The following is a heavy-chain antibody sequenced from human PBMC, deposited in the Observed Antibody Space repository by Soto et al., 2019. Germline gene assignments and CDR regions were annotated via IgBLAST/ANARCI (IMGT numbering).Heavy chain of an antibody. Sequence: EVQLLESGGGLVQPGGSLRLSCAASGFTFSSYAMSWVRQVPGKGLEWVSAISGSGGSTYYADSVKGRFTISRDNSKNTLYLQMNSLSAEDTAVYYCATQSPPRYCSGGSCLSAFDIWGQGTMVTVSS. CDR3: ATQSPPRYCSGGSCLSAFDI. J-gene: IGHJ3*02. CDR1: GFTFSSYA. CDR2: ISGSGGST. D-gene: IGHD2-15*01. V-gene: IGHV3-23*01.